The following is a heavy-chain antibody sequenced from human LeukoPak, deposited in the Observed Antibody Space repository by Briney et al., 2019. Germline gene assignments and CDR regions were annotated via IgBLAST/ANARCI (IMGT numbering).Heavy chain of an antibody. CDR1: GFTFSSYG. D-gene: IGHD2-2*01. Sequence: GGFLRLSCAASGFTFSSYGMHWVRQAPGKGLEWVAFIRYDGSNKYYADSVKGRFTISRDNSKNTLYLQMNSLRAEDTAVYYCAKDESVVVPAAILYYFDYWGQGTLVTVSS. J-gene: IGHJ4*02. CDR2: IRYDGSNK. V-gene: IGHV3-30*02. CDR3: AKDESVVVPAAILYYFDY.